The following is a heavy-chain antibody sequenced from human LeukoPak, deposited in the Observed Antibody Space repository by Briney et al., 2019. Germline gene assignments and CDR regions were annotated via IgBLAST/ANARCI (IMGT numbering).Heavy chain of an antibody. Sequence: SETLSLTCTVSGGSISSSSYYWGWIRQPPGKGLEWIGSIYYSGSTNYNPSLKSRVTISVDTSKNQFSLKLSSVTAADTAVYYCARTYYDYVWGQYYFDYWGQGTLVTVSS. CDR2: IYYSGST. CDR1: GGSISSSSYY. V-gene: IGHV4-39*07. D-gene: IGHD3-16*01. CDR3: ARTYYDYVWGQYYFDY. J-gene: IGHJ4*02.